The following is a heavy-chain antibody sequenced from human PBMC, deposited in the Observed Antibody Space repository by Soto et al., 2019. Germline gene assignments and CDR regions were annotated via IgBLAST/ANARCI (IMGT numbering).Heavy chain of an antibody. CDR2: IYPGDSDT. V-gene: IGHV5-51*01. Sequence: CKGSGYSFTSYWIGWVRQMPGKGLEWMGIIYPGDSDTRYSPSFQGQVTISADKSISTAYLQWSSLKASDTAMYYCARFSARKYYYYYYGMDVWGQGTTVTVSS. CDR1: GYSFTSYW. D-gene: IGHD6-6*01. J-gene: IGHJ6*02. CDR3: ARFSARKYYYYYYGMDV.